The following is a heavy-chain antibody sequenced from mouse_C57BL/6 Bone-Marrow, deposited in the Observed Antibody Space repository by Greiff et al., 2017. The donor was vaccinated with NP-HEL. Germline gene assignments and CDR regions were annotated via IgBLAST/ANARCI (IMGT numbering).Heavy chain of an antibody. D-gene: IGHD1-1*01. CDR3: ARGDYGSSRFGYAMDY. J-gene: IGHJ4*01. CDR2: LYPGDGDT. CDR1: GYAFSSYW. Sequence: VQLQQSGAELVKPGASVKISCTASGYAFSSYWMNWVKERPGTGLEWIGQLYPGDGDTKSNGKFKGKAPLTADKSSSTAYMQVSSLTSEDSAVYFCARGDYGSSRFGYAMDYWGQGTSVTVSS. V-gene: IGHV1-80*01.